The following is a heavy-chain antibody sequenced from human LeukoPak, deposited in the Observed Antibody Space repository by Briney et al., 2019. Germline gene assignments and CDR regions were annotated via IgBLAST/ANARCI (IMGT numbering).Heavy chain of an antibody. CDR3: ARDQSTGPLSYGMDV. V-gene: IGHV1-69*13. CDR1: GGTFISYA. J-gene: IGHJ6*02. CDR2: IIPIFGTA. Sequence: SVKVSCKASGGTFISYAISWVRQAPGQGLEWMGGIIPIFGTANYAQKFQGRVTITADESTSTAYMELSSLRSEDTAVYYCARDQSTGPLSYGMDVWGQGTTVTVSS. D-gene: IGHD1-14*01.